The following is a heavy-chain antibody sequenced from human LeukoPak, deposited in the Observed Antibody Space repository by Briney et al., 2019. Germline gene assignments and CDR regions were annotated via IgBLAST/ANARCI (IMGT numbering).Heavy chain of an antibody. D-gene: IGHD3-10*01. CDR3: ARADGSGSYYSDY. J-gene: IGHJ4*02. CDR2: IYYSGST. CDR1: GSSISSWY. V-gene: IGHV4-30-4*01. Sequence: SETLSLTCTVSGSSISSWYWSWIRQPPGKGLEWIGYIYYSGSTYYNPSLKSRVTISVDTSKNQFSLKLSSVTAADTAVYYCARADGSGSYYSDYWGQGTLVTVSS.